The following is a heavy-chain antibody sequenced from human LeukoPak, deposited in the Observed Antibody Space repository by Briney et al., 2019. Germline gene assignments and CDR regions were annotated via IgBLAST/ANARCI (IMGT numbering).Heavy chain of an antibody. CDR2: MSPKSGGT. J-gene: IGHJ5*02. CDR3: ARAGGRSWFDP. V-gene: IGHV1-2*02. D-gene: IGHD1-26*01. Sequence: ASVKVSCKASGYTFSNSYIHWVRQPPGQGLERMGSMSPKSGGTKYAQKFQGRVSMTRDTSISTAYMELASLTSDDTAVYYCARAGGRSWFDPWGQGTLVTVSS. CDR1: GYTFSNSY.